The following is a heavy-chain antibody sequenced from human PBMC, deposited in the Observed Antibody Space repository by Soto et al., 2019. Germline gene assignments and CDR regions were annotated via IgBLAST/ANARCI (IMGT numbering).Heavy chain of an antibody. CDR3: ARDRRTVEPLDY. CDR1: WDSVSSTADA. D-gene: IGHD4-4*01. Sequence: QVQLQQSGPGLVKPSQTLSLTCAISWDSVSSTADAWNWIRQSPSRGLEWLGRTFYRSKWYNDYAVSVKSRITISPDTSKTQFSLQLDSVTPEDAARYYCARDRRTVEPLDYWGQGTLVTVSS. CDR2: TFYRSKWYN. V-gene: IGHV6-1*01. J-gene: IGHJ4*02.